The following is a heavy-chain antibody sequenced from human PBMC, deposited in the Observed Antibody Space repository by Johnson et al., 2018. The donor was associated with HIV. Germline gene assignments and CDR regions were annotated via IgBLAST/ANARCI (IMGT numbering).Heavy chain of an antibody. D-gene: IGHD1-26*01. Sequence: QVQLVESGGGLVKPGGSLRLSCVGSGFTFSDYYMSWVRQAPGKGLEWIAYISGGSAGTFYADSVKGRFTISRDNGNKEVYLQMNSLRAEDTAVYYCARDLSGSYRSDAFDIWGQGTMVTVSS. CDR1: GFTFSDYY. CDR2: ISGGSAGT. J-gene: IGHJ3*02. V-gene: IGHV3-11*04. CDR3: ARDLSGSYRSDAFDI.